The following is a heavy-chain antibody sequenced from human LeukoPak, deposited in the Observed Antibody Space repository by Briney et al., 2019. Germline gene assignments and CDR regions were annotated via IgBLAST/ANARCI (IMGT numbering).Heavy chain of an antibody. Sequence: SETLSLTCTVSGGSISSSSYYWGWIRQPPGKGLEWIGSIYYSGSTYYNPSLKSRVTISVDTSKNQFSLQLNSVTPEDTAVYLCARGRHGDHVSLFEYWGQGTLVTVSS. CDR2: IYYSGST. CDR1: GGSISSSSYY. J-gene: IGHJ4*02. V-gene: IGHV4-39*07. CDR3: ARGRHGDHVSLFEY. D-gene: IGHD3-10*02.